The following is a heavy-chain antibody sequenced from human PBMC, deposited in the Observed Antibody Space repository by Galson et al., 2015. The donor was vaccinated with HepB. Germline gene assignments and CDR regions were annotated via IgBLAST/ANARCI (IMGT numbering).Heavy chain of an antibody. Sequence: SVKLSCAAPGVSFSTYAVNWVRQAPGQGLEWMSTIIPFVGVTNYAQTFQGRVTLSADTSTSTAYLELNTLRVEDTAVYYCARDSKGVATNNWGQGTLVTVSS. J-gene: IGHJ4*02. CDR2: IIPFVGVT. D-gene: IGHD5-12*01. V-gene: IGHV1-69*04. CDR3: ARDSKGVATNN. CDR1: GVSFSTYA.